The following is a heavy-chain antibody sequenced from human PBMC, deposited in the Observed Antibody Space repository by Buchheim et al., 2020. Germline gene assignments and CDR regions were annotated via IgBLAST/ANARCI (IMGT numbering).Heavy chain of an antibody. V-gene: IGHV3-23*01. D-gene: IGHD5-12*01. CDR1: GFTFSSYA. J-gene: IGHJ4*02. CDR2: LSGSGGST. Sequence: EVQLLESGGGLVQPGGSLRLSCAASGFTFSSYAMSWVRQAPGKGLEWVSALSGSGGSTYYADSVKGRFTISRDNSKNTLYLQMNSLRAEDTAVYYCAKDWVGGSLLVATILIGTFDYWGQGTL. CDR3: AKDWVGGSLLVATILIGTFDY.